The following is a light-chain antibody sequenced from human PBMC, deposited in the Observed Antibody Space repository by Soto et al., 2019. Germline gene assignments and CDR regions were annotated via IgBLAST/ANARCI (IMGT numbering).Light chain of an antibody. V-gene: IGKV1-5*03. CDR2: QAS. Sequence: DIQMTQSPSTLSASVGDRVTITCRASQSISDYLAWYQQKPGMAPKLLIHQASTLASGVPSRFSGSGSGAEFTLTISIQHPDDFATYYCQQYNIYRTFGQGTRVEV. CDR3: QQYNIYRT. CDR1: QSISDY. J-gene: IGKJ1*01.